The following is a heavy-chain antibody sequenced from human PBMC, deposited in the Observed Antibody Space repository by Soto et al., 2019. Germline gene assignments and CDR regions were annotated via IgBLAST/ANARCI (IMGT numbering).Heavy chain of an antibody. J-gene: IGHJ5*02. V-gene: IGHV3-21*01. Sequence: EVQLVESGGGLVKPGGSLRLCCAASGFTFSSYSMNWVRQAPGKGLEWVSSISSSSSYIYYADSVKGRFTISRDNAKNSLYLQMNSLRAEDTAVYYCARDTYYYDSSGHRPFDPWGQGTLVTVSS. D-gene: IGHD3-22*01. CDR1: GFTFSSYS. CDR3: ARDTYYYDSSGHRPFDP. CDR2: ISSSSSYI.